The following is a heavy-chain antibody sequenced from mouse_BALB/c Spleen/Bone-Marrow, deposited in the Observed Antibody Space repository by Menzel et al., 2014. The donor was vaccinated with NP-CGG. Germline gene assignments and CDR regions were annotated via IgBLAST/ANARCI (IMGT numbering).Heavy chain of an antibody. CDR2: IWSDGST. CDR1: GFSLTSYG. V-gene: IGHV2-6-1*01. J-gene: IGHJ1*01. D-gene: IGHD1-1*01. Sequence: VHLVESGPGLVAPSQSLSITCTISGFSLTSYGLHWVRQPPGKGLEWLVVIWSDGSTTYNSALKSRLSISKDNSKSQVFLKMNSLQTDDTAMYYCARHYYGSSYWYFDVWGAGTTVTVSS. CDR3: ARHYYGSSYWYFDV.